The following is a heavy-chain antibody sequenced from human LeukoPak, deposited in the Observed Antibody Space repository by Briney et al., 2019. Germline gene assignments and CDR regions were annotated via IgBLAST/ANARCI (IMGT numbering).Heavy chain of an antibody. CDR1: GFTFSKYA. CDR2: ISGSGGGP. CDR3: AKNSMVRGVPDTYFDY. V-gene: IGHV3-23*01. J-gene: IGHJ4*02. Sequence: AGGSLRLSCAASGFTFSKYAMSWVRQAPGKGLEWVSGISGSGGGPYYADSVKGRFTISRDNSKNTLYLQMNSLRAEDTAVYYCAKNSMVRGVPDTYFDYWGQGTLVTVSS. D-gene: IGHD3-10*01.